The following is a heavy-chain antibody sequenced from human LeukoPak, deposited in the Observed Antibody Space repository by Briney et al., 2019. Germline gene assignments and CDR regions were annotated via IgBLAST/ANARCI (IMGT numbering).Heavy chain of an antibody. V-gene: IGHV3-69-1*01. CDR2: ISSSSNI. CDR1: GFIFGDYT. Sequence: GGSLRLSCTTSGFIFGDYTMNWVRQAPGKGLEWVSSISSSSNIYYADSVKGRFTISRDNAKNSLYLQMNSLRAEDTAVYYCARGYYFYYMDVWGTGTTVLISS. CDR3: ARGYYFYYMDV. J-gene: IGHJ6*03.